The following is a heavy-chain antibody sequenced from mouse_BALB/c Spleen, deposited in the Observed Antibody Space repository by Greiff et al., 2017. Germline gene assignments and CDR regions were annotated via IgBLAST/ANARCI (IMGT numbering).Heavy chain of an antibody. CDR3: ATYGNYYFDY. V-gene: IGHV1S29*02. Sequence: VQLQQSGPELVKPGASVKISCKASGYTFTDYNMHWVKQSHGKSLEWIGYIYPYNGGTGYNQKFKSKATLTVDNSSSTAYMELRSLTSEDSAVYYCATYGNYYFDYWGQGTTLTVSS. CDR2: IYPYNGGT. CDR1: GYTFTDYN. J-gene: IGHJ2*01. D-gene: IGHD2-1*01.